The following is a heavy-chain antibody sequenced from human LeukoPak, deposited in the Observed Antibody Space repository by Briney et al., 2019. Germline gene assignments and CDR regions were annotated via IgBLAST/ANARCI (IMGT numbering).Heavy chain of an antibody. CDR2: IQNDGNDK. CDR1: GFTFTTYG. D-gene: IGHD3-10*01. Sequence: GGSLRLSCAASGFTFTTYGMRWVRQAPGKGLEWVAFIQNDGNDKYYADSVKGRFTVSRDDPHNTLYLQMNSVRAEDTAVYFCARGGVDHYGSGTYYLMYYFDHWGQGALVTVSS. CDR3: ARGGVDHYGSGTYYLMYYFDH. J-gene: IGHJ4*02. V-gene: IGHV3-30*02.